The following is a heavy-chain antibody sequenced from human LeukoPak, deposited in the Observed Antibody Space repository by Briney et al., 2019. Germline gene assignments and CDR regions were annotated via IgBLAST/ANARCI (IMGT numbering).Heavy chain of an antibody. CDR2: ISGSGDST. CDR3: AKDRAIGAAATGAFDM. J-gene: IGHJ3*02. Sequence: PGGSLRLSCAASGFTFSSYAMSWVRQAPGKGLEWVSGISGSGDSTYYADSVKGRFTISRDNSKNTLYLQMNSLRAEDTAVYYCAKDRAIGAAATGAFDMWGQGTLVTVSS. V-gene: IGHV3-23*01. CDR1: GFTFSSYA. D-gene: IGHD6-13*01.